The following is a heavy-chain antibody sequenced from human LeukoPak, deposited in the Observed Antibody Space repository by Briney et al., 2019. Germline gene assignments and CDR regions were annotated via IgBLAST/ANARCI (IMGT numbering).Heavy chain of an antibody. CDR2: IYPGGSDT. V-gene: IGHV5-51*01. D-gene: IGHD5-12*01. Sequence: GESLKISCKGSGSSFTSYWIGWVRQMPGKGLEWMGIIYPGGSDTIYSPSFQGQVTISADKSISTAYLQWSSLKASDTAMYYCARIVATRVQENAFDIWGQGTMVTVSS. CDR3: ARIVATRVQENAFDI. CDR1: GSSFTSYW. J-gene: IGHJ3*02.